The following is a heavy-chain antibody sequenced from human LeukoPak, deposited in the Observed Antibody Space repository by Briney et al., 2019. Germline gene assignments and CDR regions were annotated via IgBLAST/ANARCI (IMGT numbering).Heavy chain of an antibody. V-gene: IGHV5-51*01. CDR1: VYSFTSYW. J-gene: IGHJ3*02. D-gene: IGHD3-9*01. Sequence: GESLKISCRGSVYSFTSYWIGWVRQMPGKGLEWTGIVYPGDSDTRYSPSFQGQVTISADKSISTAYLQWSSLKASDTAMYYCASGAGYVYDIFTGFSAFDIWGQGTMVTVSS. CDR3: ASGAGYVYDIFTGFSAFDI. CDR2: VYPGDSDT.